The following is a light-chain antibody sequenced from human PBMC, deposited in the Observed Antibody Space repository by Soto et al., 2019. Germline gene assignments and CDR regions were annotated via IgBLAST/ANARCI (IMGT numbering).Light chain of an antibody. J-gene: IGLJ2*01. CDR3: GTWDSSLSAVV. CDR1: SSNIGNNY. Sequence: QSVLTQPPSVSAAPGQKVTIACSGRSSNIGNNYVSWYQQLPGTAPKLLIYDNNKRPSGIPDRFSGSKSGTSATLGISGLQTGDEADYYCGTWDSSLSAVVFRGGSKLTVL. V-gene: IGLV1-51*01. CDR2: DNN.